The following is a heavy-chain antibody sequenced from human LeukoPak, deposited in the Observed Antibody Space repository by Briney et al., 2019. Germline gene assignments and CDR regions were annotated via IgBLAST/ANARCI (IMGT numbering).Heavy chain of an antibody. V-gene: IGHV1-69*05. CDR1: GGTFSSYA. CDR2: IIPIFGTA. J-gene: IGHJ5*02. CDR3: ARLARIVRRPRPYCSSTSCRTLPEYNWFDP. D-gene: IGHD2-2*01. Sequence: GASVKVSCKASGGTFSSYAISWVRQAPGQGLEWMGGIIPIFGTANYAQKFQGRVTITTDESTSTAYMELSSLRSEDTAVYYCARLARIVRRPRPYCSSTSCRTLPEYNWFDPWGQGTLVTVSS.